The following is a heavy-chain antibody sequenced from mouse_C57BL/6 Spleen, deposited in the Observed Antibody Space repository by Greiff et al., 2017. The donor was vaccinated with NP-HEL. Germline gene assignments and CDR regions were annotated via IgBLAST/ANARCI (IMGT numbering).Heavy chain of an antibody. CDR2: INPNYGTT. J-gene: IGHJ1*03. Sequence: VHVKQSGPELVKPGASVKISCKASGYSFTDYNMNWVKQSNGKSLEWIGVINPNYGTTSYNQKFKGKATLTVDQSSSTAYMQLNSLTSEDSAVYYCARTPITTVVARYFDVWGTGTTVTVSS. V-gene: IGHV1-39*01. CDR1: GYSFTDYN. D-gene: IGHD1-1*01. CDR3: ARTPITTVVARYFDV.